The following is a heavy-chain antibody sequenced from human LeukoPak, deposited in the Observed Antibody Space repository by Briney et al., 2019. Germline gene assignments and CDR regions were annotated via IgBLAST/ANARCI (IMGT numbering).Heavy chain of an antibody. J-gene: IGHJ4*02. Sequence: GGSLRLSCAASGFSFSNYAMHWVRQAPGKGLEWVTLISYDGSNKYYADSVKGRFTISRDNSKNTLFLQMNSLRAEDTAVFYCARAGGVTKPLDYWGQGTLVTVSS. V-gene: IGHV3-30-3*01. CDR1: GFSFSNYA. CDR3: ARAGGVTKPLDY. CDR2: ISYDGSNK. D-gene: IGHD4-23*01.